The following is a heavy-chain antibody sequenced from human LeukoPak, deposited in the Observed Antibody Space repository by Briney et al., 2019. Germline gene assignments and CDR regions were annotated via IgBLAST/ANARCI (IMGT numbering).Heavy chain of an antibody. J-gene: IGHJ6*01. Sequence: GGSLRLSCAASGFTFSSYAIHWVRQAPGKGLEWVSVMSYDEGNKYYADSVKGRFTISRDNSKNTLYLQMTSLRAEDTGVYYCGRGEAVADNLDYYYYGMDVWGKGTTGTVSS. D-gene: IGHD6-19*01. CDR2: MSYDEGNK. CDR1: GFTFSSYA. CDR3: GRGEAVADNLDYYYYGMDV. V-gene: IGHV3-30*04.